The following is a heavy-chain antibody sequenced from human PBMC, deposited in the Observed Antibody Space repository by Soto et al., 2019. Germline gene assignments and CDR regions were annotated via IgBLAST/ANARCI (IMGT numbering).Heavy chain of an antibody. Sequence: ASVKVSCKDSGYTFTSYGISWVRQAPGQGLEWMGWISAYNGNTNYAQKLQGRVTMTTDTSTNTAYMELRSPRSDDTAVYYCGVPQRIAVAGPRARFDTCGKRHLVTASS. CDR2: ISAYNGNT. V-gene: IGHV1-18*01. D-gene: IGHD6-19*01. CDR1: GYTFTSYG. CDR3: GVPQRIAVAGPRARFDT. J-gene: IGHJ5*02.